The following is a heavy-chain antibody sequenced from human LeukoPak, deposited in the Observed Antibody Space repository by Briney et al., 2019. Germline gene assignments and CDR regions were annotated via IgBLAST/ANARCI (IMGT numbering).Heavy chain of an antibody. J-gene: IGHJ4*02. CDR1: GGSISSYY. D-gene: IGHD3-16*02. V-gene: IGHV4-34*01. CDR2: INHSGST. Sequence: SETLSLTCTVSGGSISSYYWSWIRQPPGKGLEWIGEINHSGSTNYNPSLKSRVTISVDTSKNQFSLKLSSVTAADTAVYYCARGHDYVWGSYRDPQFDYWGQGTLVTVSS. CDR3: ARGHDYVWGSYRDPQFDY.